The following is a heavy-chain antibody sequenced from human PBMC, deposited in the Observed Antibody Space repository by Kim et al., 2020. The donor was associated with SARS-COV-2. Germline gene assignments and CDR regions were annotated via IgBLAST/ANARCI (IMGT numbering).Heavy chain of an antibody. D-gene: IGHD3-10*01. CDR1: GGSFSGYY. V-gene: IGHV4-34*01. CDR3: ARDPYGSGPGYFDY. J-gene: IGHJ4*02. Sequence: SETLSLTCGVYGGSFSGYYWSWIRQPPGKGLEWIGEINHSGSTNYNPSLKSRVTISVDTSKNQFSLKLTSVTAADTAVYYCARDPYGSGPGYFDYWGQGT. CDR2: INHSGST.